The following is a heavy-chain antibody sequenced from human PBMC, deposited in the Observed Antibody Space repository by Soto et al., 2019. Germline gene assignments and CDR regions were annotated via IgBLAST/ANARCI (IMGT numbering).Heavy chain of an antibody. J-gene: IGHJ4*02. CDR3: ARGGGRDGYNFGY. D-gene: IGHD2-15*01. Sequence: SETLSLTCTVSGGSISNYYWSWIRQPPGKGLEWIGYLYYSGSTNCNPSLKSRVTISVDTSKNQFSLKLSSVTAADTAVYYCARGGGRDGYNFGYWGQGTLVTVSS. CDR1: GGSISNYY. CDR2: LYYSGST. V-gene: IGHV4-59*01.